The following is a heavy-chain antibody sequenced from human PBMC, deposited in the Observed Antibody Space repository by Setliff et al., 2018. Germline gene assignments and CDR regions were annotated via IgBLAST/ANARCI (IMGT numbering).Heavy chain of an antibody. Sequence: PGGSLRLSCGASGINFSSHGMDWVRQAPGKGLEWVAVIWYDGSKKYYADSVKGRFTISRDNSRNTLYLQMNSLRAEDTAVYYCVKDWQNYFDSSGYYGYYDYWGQGTLVTVSS. D-gene: IGHD3-22*01. J-gene: IGHJ4*02. CDR1: GINFSSHG. V-gene: IGHV3-33*06. CDR3: VKDWQNYFDSSGYYGYYDY. CDR2: IWYDGSKK.